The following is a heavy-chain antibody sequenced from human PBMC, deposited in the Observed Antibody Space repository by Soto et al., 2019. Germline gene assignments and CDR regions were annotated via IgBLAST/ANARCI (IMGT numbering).Heavy chain of an antibody. Sequence: QVQLVQSGAEVKKPGASVKVSCKASGYTFTGYYMHWVRQAPGQGLEWMGWINPNSGGTNYAQKFQGWVTMTRDTSISTAYMELSRLRSDDTAVYYCARETYYDFWAPSADWYFDLWGRGTLVTVSS. CDR3: ARETYYDFWAPSADWYFDL. D-gene: IGHD3-3*01. CDR2: INPNSGGT. J-gene: IGHJ2*01. V-gene: IGHV1-2*04. CDR1: GYTFTGYY.